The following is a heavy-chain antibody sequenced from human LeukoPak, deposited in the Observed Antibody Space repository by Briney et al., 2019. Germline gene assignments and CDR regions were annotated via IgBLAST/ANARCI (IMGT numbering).Heavy chain of an antibody. CDR2: ISAYNSNT. V-gene: IGHV1-18*01. Sequence: GASVTVSFKASGYTFTSYGISGVGQAPGQGGEGMGWISAYNSNTNYAQKLQGTVTMTPAPSTTTAYMELRCLRSDDTAVYYCASLSSTVTQHYYYYYMDVWGKGTTVTVSS. J-gene: IGHJ6*03. CDR1: GYTFTSYG. D-gene: IGHD4-11*01. CDR3: ASLSSTVTQHYYYYYMDV.